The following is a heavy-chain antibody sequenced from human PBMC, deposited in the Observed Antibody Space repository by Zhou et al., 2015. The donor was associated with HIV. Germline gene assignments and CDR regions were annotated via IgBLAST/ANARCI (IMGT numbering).Heavy chain of an antibody. CDR3: ARAVNDYGDYVGAFDI. D-gene: IGHD4-17*01. V-gene: IGHV1-8*01. Sequence: QVQLVQSGAEVKKPGASVKVSCKASGYTFTNYDINWVRQAPGQGLEWMGWMNPNSGNTGYAQKFQGRVTMTRNTSISTAYMELSSLRSEDTAVYYCARAVNDYGDYVGAFDIWGQGTMVTVSS. CDR2: MNPNSGNT. CDR1: GYTFTNYD. J-gene: IGHJ3*02.